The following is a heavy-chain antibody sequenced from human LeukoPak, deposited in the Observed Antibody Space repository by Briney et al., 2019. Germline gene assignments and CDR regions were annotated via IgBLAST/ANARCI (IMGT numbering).Heavy chain of an antibody. CDR1: GGTFSSYA. J-gene: IGHJ6*02. D-gene: IGHD3-3*01. CDR3: ARWSLASLGYGMDV. V-gene: IGHV1-69*13. Sequence: SVKVSCKASGGTFSSYAISWVRQAPGQGLEWMGRIIPIFGTANYAQKFQGRVTITADESTSTAYMELSRLRSDDTAVYYCARWSLASLGYGMDVWGQGTTVTVSS. CDR2: IIPIFGTA.